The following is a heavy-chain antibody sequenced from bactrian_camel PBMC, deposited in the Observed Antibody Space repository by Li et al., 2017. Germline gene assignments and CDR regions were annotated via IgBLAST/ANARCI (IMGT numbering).Heavy chain of an antibody. Sequence: HVQLVESGGGSVQAGGSLRLSCVVSGFPRVSGCTGWFRRAPGKEREAVAAIESDGTTTYADSVKGRFTISPDNAKNTLYLQMNGLKPEDTAMYYCVADPRPCWYRPVPRYWGQGTQVTVS. V-gene: IGHV3S55*01. CDR3: VADPRPCWYRPVPRY. J-gene: IGHJ4*01. D-gene: IGHD6*01. CDR1: GFPRVSGC. CDR2: IESDGTT.